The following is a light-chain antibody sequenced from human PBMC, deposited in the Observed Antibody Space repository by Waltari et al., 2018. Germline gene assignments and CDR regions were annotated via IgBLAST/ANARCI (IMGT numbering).Light chain of an antibody. J-gene: IGLJ3*02. CDR1: SGSVSTTSY. Sequence: QTVVTQEPSLSVSPGGTVTLTCALTSGSVSTTSYATWYQQTPGQPPRTLVYKGSSRSSGVPDRFSGSVLGNTAALTITGAQADDEANYYCSLYMGSGIWVFGGGTKLTV. CDR3: SLYMGSGIWV. V-gene: IGLV8-61*01. CDR2: KGS.